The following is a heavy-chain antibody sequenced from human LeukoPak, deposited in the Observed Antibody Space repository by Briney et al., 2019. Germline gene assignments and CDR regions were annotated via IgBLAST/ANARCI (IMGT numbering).Heavy chain of an antibody. V-gene: IGHV1-2*02. Sequence: ASVKVSCKASGYTFTGYYMHWVRQAPGQGLEWMGWINPNSGGTNYAQKFQGRVTMTRDTSISTAYMELSRLRSDDTAVYYCARVDYYDSSGYSFDGHEYFQHWGQGTLVTVSS. CDR1: GYTFTGYY. D-gene: IGHD3-22*01. CDR3: ARVDYYDSSGYSFDGHEYFQH. J-gene: IGHJ1*01. CDR2: INPNSGGT.